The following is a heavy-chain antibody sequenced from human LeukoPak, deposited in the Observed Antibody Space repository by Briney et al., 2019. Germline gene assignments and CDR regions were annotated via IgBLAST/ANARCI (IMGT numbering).Heavy chain of an antibody. CDR1: GGSISSSSYY. D-gene: IGHD2-15*01. Sequence: PSETLSLTCTASGGSISSSSYYWGWIRQPPVKGLEWIGSIYYSGSTYYNPSLKSRVTISVDTSKNQFSLKLSSVTAADTAVYYCARDLPPGGSGTRGYFDYWGQGTLVTVSS. J-gene: IGHJ4*02. V-gene: IGHV4-39*07. CDR2: IYYSGST. CDR3: ARDLPPGGSGTRGYFDY.